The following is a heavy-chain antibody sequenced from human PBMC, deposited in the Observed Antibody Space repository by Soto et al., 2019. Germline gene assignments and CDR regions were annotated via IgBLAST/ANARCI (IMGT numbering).Heavy chain of an antibody. D-gene: IGHD3-22*01. J-gene: IGHJ4*02. CDR1: GFTFSLYS. CDR3: VRARSTDSRPDY. CDR2: ITSSSSYI. V-gene: IGHV3-21*01. Sequence: GGSLKLSCAASGFTFSLYSMIWVRQAPGKGLEWVASITSSSSYIYYEDSLKGRFTISRDNAKNSLFLQLDSLRAEDTAVYFCVRARSTDSRPDYWGQGTLVTVSS.